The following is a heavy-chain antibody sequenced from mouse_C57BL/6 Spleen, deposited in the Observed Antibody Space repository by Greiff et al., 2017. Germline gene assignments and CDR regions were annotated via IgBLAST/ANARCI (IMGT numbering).Heavy chain of an antibody. Sequence: QVQLQQPGAELVKPGASVKLSCKASGYTFTSYWMHWVKQRPGRDLEWIGRIDPNSGGTKYNEKFKSKATLTVDKPSSTAYMQLSSLTSEDSAVYYCARSDYGSPWFAYWGQGTLVTVSA. D-gene: IGHD1-1*01. V-gene: IGHV1-72*01. J-gene: IGHJ3*01. CDR2: IDPNSGGT. CDR3: ARSDYGSPWFAY. CDR1: GYTFTSYW.